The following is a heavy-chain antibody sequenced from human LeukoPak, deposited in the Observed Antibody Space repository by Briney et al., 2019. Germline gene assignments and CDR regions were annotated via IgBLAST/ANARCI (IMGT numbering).Heavy chain of an antibody. V-gene: IGHV3-64*04. CDR3: ARVRSGLHMDV. CDR2: ISSNGDST. J-gene: IGHJ6*02. D-gene: IGHD2-15*01. Sequence: GGSLRLSCSVSGFIFSNYAMYWVRQAPGKGLEYVSAISSNGDSTYYANSVKGRFTISRDNSKNTLYLQMNSLRAEDTALYYCARVRSGLHMDVWGQGTTVTVSS. CDR1: GFIFSNYA.